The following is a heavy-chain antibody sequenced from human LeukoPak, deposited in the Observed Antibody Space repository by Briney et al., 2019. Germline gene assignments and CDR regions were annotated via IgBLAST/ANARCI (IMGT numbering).Heavy chain of an antibody. CDR3: ARSGLDSRYYFGMDV. J-gene: IGHJ6*02. V-gene: IGHV4-59*01. Sequence: SETLSLTCTVSGGSISSYYWSWIRQPPGGGLEWIGYIYYSGSTNQHPSLKRRVTISLDTSKSQFSLKLRSVTAADTAVYYCARSGLDSRYYFGMDVWGQGTTVTVSS. CDR2: IYYSGST. D-gene: IGHD5-12*01. CDR1: GGSISSYY.